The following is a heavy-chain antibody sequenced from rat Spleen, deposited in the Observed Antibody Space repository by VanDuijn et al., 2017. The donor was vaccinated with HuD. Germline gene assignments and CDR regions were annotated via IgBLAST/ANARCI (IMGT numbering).Heavy chain of an antibody. D-gene: IGHD2-5*01. CDR2: IGYAGSRT. CDR1: GFTFSDYN. Sequence: EVQLVESGGGLVQPGRSLKLSCAASGFTFSDYNMAWVRQAPKKGLDWVTSIGYAGSRTYYPDSVKGRFTISRDTAQNTLYLQMNSPTSEDTATYYCTRGGYFRHWGQGVMVTVSS. J-gene: IGHJ2*01. V-gene: IGHV5-7*01. CDR3: TRGGYFRH.